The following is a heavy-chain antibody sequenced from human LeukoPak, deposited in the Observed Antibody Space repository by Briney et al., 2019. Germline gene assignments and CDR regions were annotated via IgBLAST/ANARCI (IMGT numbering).Heavy chain of an antibody. CDR2: IYYSGST. Sequence: SDTLSLTCTVSGGSISSHYYWIWTRPPPGKGREWIGKIYYSGSTYYNPSLKRRVTISVDTSKNQFSLKLSSLTAAETAVYYCARQYGSGSAYTPVVDLWGQGTLVTV. V-gene: IGHV4-39*01. CDR3: ARQYGSGSAYTPVVDL. CDR1: GGSISSHYY. J-gene: IGHJ4*02. D-gene: IGHD3-10*01.